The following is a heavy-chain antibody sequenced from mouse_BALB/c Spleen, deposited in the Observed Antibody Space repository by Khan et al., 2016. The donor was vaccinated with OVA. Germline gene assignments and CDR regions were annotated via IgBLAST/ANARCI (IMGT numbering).Heavy chain of an antibody. Sequence: EVQLQESGPGLVKPSQSLSLTCTVTGYSITSDYAWNWIRQFPGNKLEWMGYISYSGSTTYNPSLKSRISITRDTSKNQFFLQLNSVPTEDTATYYGARWFTYWGQGTLVTVSA. CDR1: GYSITSDYA. V-gene: IGHV3-2*02. J-gene: IGHJ3*01. CDR2: ISYSGST. CDR3: ARWFTY.